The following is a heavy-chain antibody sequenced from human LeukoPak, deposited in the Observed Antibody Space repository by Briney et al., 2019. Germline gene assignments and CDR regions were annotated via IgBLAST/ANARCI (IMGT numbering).Heavy chain of an antibody. J-gene: IGHJ5*02. CDR2: ISSSSSYM. CDR1: GFTFSSYN. D-gene: IGHD3-9*01. Sequence: GGSLRLSCAASGFTFSSYNMNWVRQAPGKGLEWVSFISSSSSYMYYADSVKGRFTISRDNAKNSLYLQMNSLRAEDTAVYYCARDGRDILTGKWDRDWFDPWGQGTLVTVSS. CDR3: ARDGRDILTGKWDRDWFDP. V-gene: IGHV3-21*01.